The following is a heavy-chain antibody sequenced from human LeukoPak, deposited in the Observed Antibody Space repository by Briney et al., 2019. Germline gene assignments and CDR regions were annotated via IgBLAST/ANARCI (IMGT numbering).Heavy chain of an antibody. V-gene: IGHV4-39*07. CDR3: RVVPSKNMVTTAVLDDTFDT. CDR1: AGSISSPNYY. Sequence: SETLSLTCNVSAGSISSPNYYWGWIRQPPEKGLEWIGSIYYSGTTYYNKSLKSRVTISVDMSNNHFSLKLTSMTAADTAVYYARVVPSKNMVTTAVLDDTFDTWGQGTMVTVSS. D-gene: IGHD4-17*01. CDR2: IYYSGTT. J-gene: IGHJ3*02.